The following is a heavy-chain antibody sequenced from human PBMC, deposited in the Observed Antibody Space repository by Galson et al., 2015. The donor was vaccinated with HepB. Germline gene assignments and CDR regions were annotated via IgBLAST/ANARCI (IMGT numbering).Heavy chain of an antibody. V-gene: IGHV4-39*01. Sequence: TLSLTCTVSGGSISSSSYYWGWIRQPPGKGLEWIGSIYYSGSTYYNPSLKSRVTISVDTSKNQFSLKLSSVTAADTAVYYCARHSKSGEYFQHWGQGTLVTVSS. CDR2: IYYSGST. CDR1: GGSISSSSYY. D-gene: IGHD3-10*01. J-gene: IGHJ1*01. CDR3: ARHSKSGEYFQH.